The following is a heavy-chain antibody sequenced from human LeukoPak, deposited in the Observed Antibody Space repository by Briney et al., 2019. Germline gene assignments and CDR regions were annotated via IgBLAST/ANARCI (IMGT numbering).Heavy chain of an antibody. CDR2: ISSSTDPT. J-gene: IGHJ2*01. CDR3: ARAVSNYYFWYFDL. Sequence: GGSLRLSCAASGFPFSSYGMSWVRQAPGKGLELVSYISSSTDPTYYADSVKGRFTISRDNAKSSLYLQMNSLRAEDTAVYYCARAVSNYYFWYFDLWGRGTLVTVSS. D-gene: IGHD4-11*01. CDR1: GFPFSSYG. V-gene: IGHV3-48*01.